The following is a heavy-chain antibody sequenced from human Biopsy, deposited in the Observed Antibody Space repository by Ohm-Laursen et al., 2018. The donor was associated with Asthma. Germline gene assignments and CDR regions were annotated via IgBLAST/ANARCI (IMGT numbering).Heavy chain of an antibody. D-gene: IGHD2-15*01. CDR1: GFMFRSFG. J-gene: IGHJ4*02. Sequence: SLRLSCAASGFMFRSFGMHWVRQAPGKGLEWVAVISYDGNHKFYEDSVKGRFTISRDNGKNSLYLQMNSLRAEDTAVYYCARDVDLRSVYWGQGTLVSVSS. CDR3: ARDVDLRSVY. V-gene: IGHV3-30*03. CDR2: ISYDGNHK.